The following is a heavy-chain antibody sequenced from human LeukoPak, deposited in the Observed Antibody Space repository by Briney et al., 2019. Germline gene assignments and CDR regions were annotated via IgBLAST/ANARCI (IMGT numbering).Heavy chain of an antibody. CDR2: MNPNTGNT. D-gene: IGHD5-18*01. J-gene: IGHJ4*02. CDR3: ARDYSAMVQPDY. CDR1: GYTFISYD. V-gene: IGHV1-8*01. Sequence: ASVKVSCKASGYTFISYDLNWVRQVPGQGLEWMGWMNPNTGNTGYAQKFQGRVTITRNTSISTAFMELSSLRSEDTAVYYCARDYSAMVQPDYWGQGTLVTVSS.